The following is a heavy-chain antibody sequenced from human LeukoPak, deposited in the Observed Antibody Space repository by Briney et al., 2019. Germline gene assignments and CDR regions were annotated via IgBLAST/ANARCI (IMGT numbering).Heavy chain of an antibody. J-gene: IGHJ4*02. V-gene: IGHV4-34*01. Sequence: SETLSLTCAVYGGSFSGYYWTWIRQPPGKGLEWIGEINQSGSTNYKPSLKSRVTISVDTSKNQFSLMLSSVTAADTAVYYCARSEFPLLGPYFFDYWGQGTLVTVSS. D-gene: IGHD7-27*01. CDR3: ARSEFPLLGPYFFDY. CDR2: INQSGST. CDR1: GGSFSGYY.